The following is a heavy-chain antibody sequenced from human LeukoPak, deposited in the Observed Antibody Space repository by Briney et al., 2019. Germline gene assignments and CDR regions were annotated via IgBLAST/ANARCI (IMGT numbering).Heavy chain of an antibody. D-gene: IGHD6-13*01. CDR1: GYTLTELS. CDR2: FDPEDGET. CDR3: ATAGGEGRHSSSWYPYYYGMDV. Sequence: ASVKVSCKVSGYTLTELSMHWVRQAPGKGLEWMGGFDPEDGETIYAQKFQGRVTMTEDTSTDTAYMELSSLRSEDTAVYYCATAGGEGRHSSSWYPYYYGMDVWGQGTTVTVSS. V-gene: IGHV1-24*01. J-gene: IGHJ6*02.